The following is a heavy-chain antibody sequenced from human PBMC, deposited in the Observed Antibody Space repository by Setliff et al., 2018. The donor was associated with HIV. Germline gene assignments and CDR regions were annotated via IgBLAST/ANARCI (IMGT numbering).Heavy chain of an antibody. J-gene: IGHJ5*02. CDR1: GGSISGHY. D-gene: IGHD3-10*01. CDR3: ARHSGVASPNWFDP. Sequence: KTSETLSLTCTVSGGSISGHYWSWIRQPPGRGLEWIGYIYSSGSTNFNPPLQSRVTISVDTSKNQFSLKSSSVTAADTAVYYCARHSGVASPNWFDPWGQGTLVTVSS. V-gene: IGHV4-4*09. CDR2: IYSSGST.